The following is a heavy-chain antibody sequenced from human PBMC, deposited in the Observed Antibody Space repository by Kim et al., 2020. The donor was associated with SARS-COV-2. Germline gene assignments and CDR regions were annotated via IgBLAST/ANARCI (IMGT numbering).Heavy chain of an antibody. D-gene: IGHD4-17*01. CDR3: AKSLSFYGDNWYFDL. CDR2: ISYSGST. CDR1: GGSISSGGYY. V-gene: IGHV4-31*03. Sequence: SETLSLTCTVSGGSISSGGYYWTWIRQHPGKGLEWIGYISYSGSTYYNPSLKSRFTMSVDTSKNHFSLKVSSVTAADTAVYYCAKSLSFYGDNWYFDLWGRGTLVTVSA. J-gene: IGHJ2*01.